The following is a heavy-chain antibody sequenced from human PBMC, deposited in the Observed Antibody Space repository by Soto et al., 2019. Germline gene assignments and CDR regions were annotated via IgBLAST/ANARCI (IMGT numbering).Heavy chain of an antibody. J-gene: IGHJ5*02. V-gene: IGHV1-18*01. D-gene: IGHD2-2*01. CDR1: GYIFINYG. CDR2: ISGYNGNT. Sequence: ASVEVSCRASGYIFINYGITWVRLAPGQGLEWMGWISGYNGNTKYADKLQGRVTMTTDTSTTTAYMELRSLRSDDTAVYYCARDEVPAANWLDRWGQGTLVTVSS. CDR3: ARDEVPAANWLDR.